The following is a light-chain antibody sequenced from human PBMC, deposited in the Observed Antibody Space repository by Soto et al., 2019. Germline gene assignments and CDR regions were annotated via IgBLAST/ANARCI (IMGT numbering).Light chain of an antibody. CDR1: SSDVGGYNY. Sequence: QSVLTQPASVSGSPGQSITISCTGTSSDVGGYNYVSWYQHHPGKAPKVIIYEVSNRPSGVSSRFSGSKSGNTASLTISGLQAEDEADYFCSSYTSSSTLVFGGGTQLTVL. CDR2: EVS. V-gene: IGLV2-14*01. J-gene: IGLJ3*02. CDR3: SSYTSSSTLV.